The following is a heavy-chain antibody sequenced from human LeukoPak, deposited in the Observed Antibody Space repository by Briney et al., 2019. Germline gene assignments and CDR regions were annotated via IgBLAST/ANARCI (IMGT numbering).Heavy chain of an antibody. D-gene: IGHD3-10*01. CDR2: ISSSAGTI. J-gene: IGHJ4*02. Sequence: GGSLRLSCAASGFTFSNYEMHWVGQAPGKGLEWVSYISSSAGTIYYADSVKGRFTISRDNAKNSLYLQMNSLRVEDTAVYYCVREGSYYFDYWGQGTLVTVSS. V-gene: IGHV3-48*03. CDR1: GFTFSNYE. CDR3: VREGSYYFDY.